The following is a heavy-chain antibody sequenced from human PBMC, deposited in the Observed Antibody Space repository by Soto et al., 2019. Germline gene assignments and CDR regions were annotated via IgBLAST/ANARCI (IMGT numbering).Heavy chain of an antibody. CDR3: ARDGIGGTVFRGFCDY. CDR1: GSIFSGYG. V-gene: IGHV3-33*01. J-gene: IGHJ4*02. Sequence: QKYLVESGGGVVQPGGSLRLSCVASGSIFSGYGMHWVRQAPGKGLEWVAVIWYDGSNKYYADSVKGRFTISRDNSKNMLYLQMDSLRAEDMAVYYCARDGIGGTVFRGFCDYWGKGTLVTVSS. CDR2: IWYDGSNK. D-gene: IGHD1-7*01.